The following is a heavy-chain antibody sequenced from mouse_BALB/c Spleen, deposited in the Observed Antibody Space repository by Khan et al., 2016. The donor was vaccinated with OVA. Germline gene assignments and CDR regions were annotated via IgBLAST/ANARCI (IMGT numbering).Heavy chain of an antibody. V-gene: IGHV2-6-7*01. CDR1: GFSLTGFG. CDR2: IWGDGST. CDR3: ARRLRLGGFAY. J-gene: IGHJ3*01. Sequence: QVQLKQSGPGLVAPSQSLSITCTVSGFSLTGFGINWVRQPPGKGLEWLGMIWGDGSTDYNSALKSRLSISKDNSKSQVFLKMNSLQTDDTARYYCARRLRLGGFAYWGQGTLGTVSA. D-gene: IGHD1-2*01.